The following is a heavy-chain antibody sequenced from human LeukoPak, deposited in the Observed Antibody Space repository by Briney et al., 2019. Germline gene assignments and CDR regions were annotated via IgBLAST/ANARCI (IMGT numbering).Heavy chain of an antibody. D-gene: IGHD1-1*01. CDR1: GGTFSSYA. V-gene: IGHV1-69*13. CDR3: ARDGMVWXTRGMEETSXAXFXX. CDR2: IIPIFGTA. J-gene: IGHJ4*02. Sequence: SVKVSCKASGGTFSSYAISWVRQAPGQGLEWMGGIIPIFGTANYAQKFQGRVTITADESTSTAYMELSSLRSEDTAVYYCARDGMVWXTRGMEETSXAXFXXXGQGTLXXX.